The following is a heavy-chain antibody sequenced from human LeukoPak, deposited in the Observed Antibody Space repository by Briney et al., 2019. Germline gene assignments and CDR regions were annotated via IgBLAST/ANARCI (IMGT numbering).Heavy chain of an antibody. D-gene: IGHD3-3*01. CDR2: IIPIFGTA. J-gene: IGHJ6*03. Sequence: GASVKVSCKASGGTFSSYAISWARQAPGQGLEWMGGIIPIFGTANYAQKFQGRVTITADESTSTAYMELSSLRSEDTAVYYCARPNDFWSGYYISGNYYYMDVWGKGTTVTVSS. CDR1: GGTFSSYA. CDR3: ARPNDFWSGYYISGNYYYMDV. V-gene: IGHV1-69*13.